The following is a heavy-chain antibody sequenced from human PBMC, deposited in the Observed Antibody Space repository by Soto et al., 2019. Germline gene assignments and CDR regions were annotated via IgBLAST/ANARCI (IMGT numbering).Heavy chain of an antibody. D-gene: IGHD3-9*01. CDR2: IHDRGST. Sequence: QVKLQESGPGLEKPSGTLSLTCAVSGGSISNNRWWPWVRQAPGKGLEWIGEIHDRGSTNYNLSLKSRATVSIDRPKNQFSLEMRAVTAADTAVYYCAGQWAAGYGAFDPWGQGTLVTVSS. J-gene: IGHJ5*02. CDR1: GGSISNNRW. V-gene: IGHV4-4*02. CDR3: AGQWAAGYGAFDP.